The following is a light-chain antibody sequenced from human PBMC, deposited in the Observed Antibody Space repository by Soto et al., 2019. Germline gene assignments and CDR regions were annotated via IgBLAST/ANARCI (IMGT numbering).Light chain of an antibody. CDR1: QSISTY. J-gene: IGKJ2*02. CDR2: AAS. Sequence: DLQITESPSCLSAYVGYRVAITFTSSQSISTYLNWYLQKPGKAPVLLIYAASRLQSGVPSRFNGSGSGTDSTLTINSLQTEAFATYYCQHSYTTPRTFGKGTKVDIK. V-gene: IGKV1-39*01. CDR3: QHSYTTPRT.